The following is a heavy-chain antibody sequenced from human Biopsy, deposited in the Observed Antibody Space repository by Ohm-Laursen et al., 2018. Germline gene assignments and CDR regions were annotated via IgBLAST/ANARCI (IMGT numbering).Heavy chain of an antibody. CDR3: ARVEAGTYDALDI. V-gene: IGHV4-59*01. Sequence: PSQTLSLTCRVSGGSMTGYEWSWIRLAPGKGLEWIGYIYYSGGTKYNPSLASRVTSSVDMSKSQFSLKLYSVTAADTAVYYCARVEAGTYDALDIWGQGTLVAVSA. CDR1: GGSMTGYE. D-gene: IGHD1-26*01. CDR2: IYYSGGT. J-gene: IGHJ3*02.